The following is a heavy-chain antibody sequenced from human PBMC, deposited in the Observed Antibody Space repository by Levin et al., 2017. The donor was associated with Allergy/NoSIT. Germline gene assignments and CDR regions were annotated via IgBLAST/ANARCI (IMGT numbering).Heavy chain of an antibody. Sequence: SQTLSLTCTVSGGSISGGGYHWTWIRQHPEKGLEWIGYIYYSGSTFYNPSLKSRLMISVDTSKIQFSLNVSSVTAADTAVYYCAREDGSTFDFWGQGALVTVAS. D-gene: IGHD2-2*03. CDR1: GGSISGGGYH. J-gene: IGHJ4*02. CDR2: IYYSGST. V-gene: IGHV4-31*03. CDR3: AREDGSTFDF.